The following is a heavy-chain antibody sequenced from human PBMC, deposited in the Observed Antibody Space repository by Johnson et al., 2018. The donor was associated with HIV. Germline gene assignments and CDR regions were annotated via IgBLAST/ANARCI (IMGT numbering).Heavy chain of an antibody. Sequence: VQLVESGGGVVQPGTSLRLSCAPSGFTFSTSVMHWVRRAPGKGLEWVSVIYSGGRTYYAASVKGRFTISSDNSKNTLYLQMSSLRVEDTAVYYCARDLVGVVAAAGPVGDASDIWGQGTMVTVSS. J-gene: IGHJ3*02. CDR2: IYSGGRT. CDR1: GFTFSTSV. V-gene: IGHV3-66*01. CDR3: ARDLVGVVAAAGPVGDASDI. D-gene: IGHD6-13*01.